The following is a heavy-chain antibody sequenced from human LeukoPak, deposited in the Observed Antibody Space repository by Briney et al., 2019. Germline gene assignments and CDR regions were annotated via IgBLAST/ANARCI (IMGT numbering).Heavy chain of an antibody. CDR2: ITSSGSFI. Sequence: GGSLRLSCAASGFTFSDFGMNWVRQTPGKGLEWVSSITSSGSFINYADSVKGRFTISRDNAKNSLYLQMNSLRAEDTAVYYCVRGLGDCSSTRCSPGYYMDVWGKGTTVTVSS. J-gene: IGHJ6*03. D-gene: IGHD2-2*01. CDR1: GFTFSDFG. V-gene: IGHV3-21*01. CDR3: VRGLGDCSSTRCSPGYYMDV.